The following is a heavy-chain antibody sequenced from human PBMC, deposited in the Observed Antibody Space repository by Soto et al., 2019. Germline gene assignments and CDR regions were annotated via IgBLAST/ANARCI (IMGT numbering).Heavy chain of an antibody. CDR1: GYSISSSNW. V-gene: IGHV4-28*01. D-gene: IGHD1-26*01. Sequence: QVQLQESGPGLVKPSDTLSLTCAVSGYSISSSNWWGWIRQPPGKGLEWIRYIYYSGTTYYNPSLKSRVTMSVGTSKNQFSLKLTSVTAVDTAVYYCARREIQGPIDYWGQGTLVTVSS. CDR2: IYYSGTT. CDR3: ARREIQGPIDY. J-gene: IGHJ4*02.